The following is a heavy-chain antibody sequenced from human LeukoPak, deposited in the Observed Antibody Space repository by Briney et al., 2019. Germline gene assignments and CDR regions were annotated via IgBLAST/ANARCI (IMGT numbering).Heavy chain of an antibody. V-gene: IGHV1-2*02. CDR1: GYTFTGYY. CDR3: ARGNVAARRGAFDI. J-gene: IGHJ3*02. D-gene: IGHD6-6*01. CDR2: INPNSGGT. Sequence: ASVKVSCKASGYTFTGYYMHWVRQAPGQGLEWMGWINPNSGGTNYAQKFQGRVTMTRDTSISTAYMELSRLRSDDTAVYYCARGNVAARRGAFDIWGQGTMVIVSS.